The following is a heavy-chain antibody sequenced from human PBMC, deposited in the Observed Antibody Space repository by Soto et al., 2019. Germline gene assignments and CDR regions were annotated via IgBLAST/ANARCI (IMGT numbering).Heavy chain of an antibody. D-gene: IGHD3-22*01. CDR2: ISYDGSNK. J-gene: IGHJ4*02. CDR3: AKEWVYDSSGWSFDY. V-gene: IGHV3-30*18. CDR1: GFTFSSYG. Sequence: QVQLVESGGGVVQPGRSLRLSCAASGFTFSSYGMHWVRQAPGKGLEWVAVISYDGSNKYYADSVKGRFTISRDNSKNTLDLQMNGLRAEDTAVYYCAKEWVYDSSGWSFDYWGQGTLVTASS.